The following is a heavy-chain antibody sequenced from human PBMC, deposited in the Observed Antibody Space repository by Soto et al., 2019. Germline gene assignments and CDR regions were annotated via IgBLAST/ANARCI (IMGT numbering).Heavy chain of an antibody. Sequence: ASVKVSCKASGYTFTSYAMHWVRQAPGQRLEWMGWINAGNGNTKYSQKFQGRVTMTRNTSISTAYMELSSLRSEDTAVYYCARERSGSYYGWGQGTLVTVSS. CDR2: INAGNGNT. D-gene: IGHD1-26*01. CDR3: ARERSGSYYG. J-gene: IGHJ4*02. CDR1: GYTFTSYA. V-gene: IGHV1-3*01.